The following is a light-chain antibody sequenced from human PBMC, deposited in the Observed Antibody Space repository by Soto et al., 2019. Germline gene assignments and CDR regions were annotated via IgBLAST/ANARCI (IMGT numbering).Light chain of an antibody. J-gene: IGKJ2*01. CDR2: GAS. Sequence: DIQMTQSPSFLSASVGDRVTITCRASQSIDNFLSWYQQKPGKAPKLLIYGASSLQSGVPSRFSGSGSGTDFTLTITSLQPEDSATYHCQQRYKTSLSSFGQGTKVDIK. CDR3: QQRYKTSLSS. V-gene: IGKV1-39*01. CDR1: QSIDNF.